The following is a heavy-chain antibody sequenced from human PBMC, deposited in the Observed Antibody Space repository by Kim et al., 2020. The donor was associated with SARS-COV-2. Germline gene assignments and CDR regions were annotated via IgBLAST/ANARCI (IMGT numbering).Heavy chain of an antibody. J-gene: IGHJ4*02. V-gene: IGHV1-8*01. CDR2: INPDSGDT. D-gene: IGHD5-12*01. CDR1: GYTFSQYE. Sequence: ASVKVSCKTSGYTFSQYELNWVRQATGQGLEWIGWINPDSGDTVFAPEFQDRVTLTTNPAMSTAYLELSSLRFADTAIYYCKRGWRAPYGGYSAYWGQGTLLTVSS. CDR3: KRGWRAPYGGYSAY.